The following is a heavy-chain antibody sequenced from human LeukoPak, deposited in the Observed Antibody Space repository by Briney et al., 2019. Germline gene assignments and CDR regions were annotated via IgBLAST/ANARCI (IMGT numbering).Heavy chain of an antibody. CDR3: TTDWAVPYAFDI. CDR1: GFTFGDYI. J-gene: IGHJ3*02. CDR2: IRSKAYGGTT. D-gene: IGHD3-16*01. Sequence: GGSLRLSCTASGFTFGDYIMSWFRQAPGKGLEWVGLIRSKAYGGTTEYAASVKGRFTISRDDSKSIAYLQMNSLKTEDTAVYYCTTDWAVPYAFDIWGQGTMVTVSS. V-gene: IGHV3-49*03.